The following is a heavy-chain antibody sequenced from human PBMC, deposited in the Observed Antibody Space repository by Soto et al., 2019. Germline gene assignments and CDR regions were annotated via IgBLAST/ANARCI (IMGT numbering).Heavy chain of an antibody. D-gene: IGHD2-15*01. V-gene: IGHV3-23*01. CDR1: VFTFVNYA. Sequence: PGWSLRLSCRSSVFTFVNYAMAWVRQAPGKGLEWVSGISASGGRTYYADSAKGRFTISRDNSNNTLYLQMSSLRAEDTAVYYCAKDLEVLSARFESWGQGALVTVSS. CDR2: ISASGGRT. CDR3: AKDLEVLSARFES. J-gene: IGHJ4*02.